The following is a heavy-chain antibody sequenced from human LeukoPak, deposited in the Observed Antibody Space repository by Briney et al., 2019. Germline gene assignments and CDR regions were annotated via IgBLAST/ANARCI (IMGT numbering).Heavy chain of an antibody. J-gene: IGHJ1*01. Sequence: GGSLRLSCAASGFIFSSYAMSWVRQAPGKGLDYVSTITGSGSSTYYANSVKGRFTVSRDNSKNTVYLQMNSLRVDDTAIYYCAKDGQTGEWELEHWGQGTLVTVSS. CDR2: ITGSGSST. CDR1: GFIFSSYA. V-gene: IGHV3-23*01. D-gene: IGHD7-27*01. CDR3: AKDGQTGEWELEH.